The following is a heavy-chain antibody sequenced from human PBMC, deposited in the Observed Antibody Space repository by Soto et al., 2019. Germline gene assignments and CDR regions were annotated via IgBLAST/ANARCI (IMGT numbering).Heavy chain of an antibody. Sequence: SATLSLTCNVSGASVSSDFYYWGWLRQPPGNTLEWIGSLFYTGSSYYSPSLQSRVTISLDTSKNQFSLRLSSVTAADTTVYYCASGVKLVTATDAFDVWGLGTMVTVSS. V-gene: IGHV4-39*01. D-gene: IGHD2-21*02. CDR2: LFYTGSS. CDR1: GASVSSDFYY. J-gene: IGHJ3*01. CDR3: ASGVKLVTATDAFDV.